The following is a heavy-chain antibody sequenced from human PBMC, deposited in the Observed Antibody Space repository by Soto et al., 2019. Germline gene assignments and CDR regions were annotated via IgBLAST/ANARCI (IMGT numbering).Heavy chain of an antibody. CDR3: ARGKSGYHNWFDP. CDR2: INPNSGGT. J-gene: IGHJ5*02. D-gene: IGHD3-3*01. CDR1: GYTFTGHY. Sequence: ASVEVSCKXSGYTFTGHYMHWVRQAPGQGLEWMGWINPNSGGTNYAQKFQGRVTMTRDTSISTAYMELSRLRSDDTAVYYCARGKSGYHNWFDPWGQGTLVTVSS. V-gene: IGHV1-2*02.